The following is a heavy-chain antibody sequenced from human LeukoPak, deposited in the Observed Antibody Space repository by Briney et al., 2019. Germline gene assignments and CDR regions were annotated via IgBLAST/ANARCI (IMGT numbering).Heavy chain of an antibody. D-gene: IGHD6-6*01. CDR1: GFTFSSYW. CDR2: ISYDGSNK. CDR3: ARAARHLLWGAFDI. Sequence: GGSLRLSCAASGFTFSSYWMHWVRQAPGKGLEWVAVISYDGSNKYYADSVKGRFTISRDNSKNTLYLQMNSLRAEDTAVYYCARAARHLLWGAFDIWGQGTMVTVSS. J-gene: IGHJ3*02. V-gene: IGHV3-30*03.